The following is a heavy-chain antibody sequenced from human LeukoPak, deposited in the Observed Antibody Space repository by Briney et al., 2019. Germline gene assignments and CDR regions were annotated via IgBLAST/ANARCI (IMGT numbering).Heavy chain of an antibody. D-gene: IGHD6-13*01. CDR1: GYTFTTYA. CDR2: INPNTGNP. V-gene: IGHV7-4-1*02. CDR3: AREQQRNAFDI. J-gene: IGHJ3*02. Sequence: ASVKVSCQASGYTFTTYAMNWVRQAPGQGLEWMGWINPNTGNPTYAPGFTGRFVFSLDTSVSTAYLQISSLKADDTAVYYCAREQQRNAFDIWGQGTMVTVSS.